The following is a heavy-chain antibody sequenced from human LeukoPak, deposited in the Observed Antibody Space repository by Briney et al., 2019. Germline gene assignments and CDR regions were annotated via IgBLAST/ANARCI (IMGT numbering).Heavy chain of an antibody. CDR3: ARAHGSYFPLYFDY. V-gene: IGHV1-18*01. CDR2: ISAYNGNT. J-gene: IGHJ4*02. Sequence: GASVKVSCKASGYTFTSYGISWVRQAPGQGLEWMGWISAYNGNTNYAQKLQGRVTMTTDTSTSTAYMELRSLRSDDTAVYYCARAHGSYFPLYFDYWGQGTLVTVSS. CDR1: GYTFTSYG. D-gene: IGHD1-26*01.